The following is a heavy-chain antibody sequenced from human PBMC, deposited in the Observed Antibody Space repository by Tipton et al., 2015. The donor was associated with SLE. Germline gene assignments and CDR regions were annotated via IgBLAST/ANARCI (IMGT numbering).Heavy chain of an antibody. J-gene: IGHJ4*02. CDR1: GGSFSGYY. CDR2: INHSGST. V-gene: IGHV4-34*01. Sequence: TLSLTCAVYGGSFSGYYWSWIRQPPGKGLEWIGEINHSGSTNYNPSLKSRVTISVDTSKNQFSLKLSSVTAADTAVYYCAKESSSGWSHYWGQGTLVTVSS. D-gene: IGHD6-19*01. CDR3: AKESSSGWSHY.